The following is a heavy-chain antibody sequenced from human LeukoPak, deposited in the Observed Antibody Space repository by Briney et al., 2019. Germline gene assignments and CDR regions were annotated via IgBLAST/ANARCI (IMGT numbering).Heavy chain of an antibody. CDR2: ITWDGGSS. J-gene: IGHJ4*02. Sequence: GGSLRLSCAASGFTFDDYAMHWVRQAPGQGLEWVSLITWDGGSSFYADSVKGRFTISRDNNKKSLYLQVNSLRAEDTALYYCAKDGYYDTTAYPDYWGQGTLVTVSS. V-gene: IGHV3-43D*03. D-gene: IGHD3-22*01. CDR3: AKDGYYDTTAYPDY. CDR1: GFTFDDYA.